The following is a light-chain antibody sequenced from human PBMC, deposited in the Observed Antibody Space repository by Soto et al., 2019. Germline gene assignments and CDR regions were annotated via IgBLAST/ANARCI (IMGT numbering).Light chain of an antibody. Sequence: DIQMTQSPSTLSASVGDRVTITCRASQRISSWLAWYQQKPGKAPKLLIYKAASLESGVPSRFSGSGSGTEFTLTISSLQTDDFATYYCQQYNSYSRYTFGQGTQLEIK. CDR1: QRISSW. CDR2: KAA. CDR3: QQYNSYSRYT. J-gene: IGKJ2*01. V-gene: IGKV1-5*03.